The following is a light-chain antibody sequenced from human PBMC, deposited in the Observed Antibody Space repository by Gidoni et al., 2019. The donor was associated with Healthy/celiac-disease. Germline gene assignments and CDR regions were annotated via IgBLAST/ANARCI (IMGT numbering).Light chain of an antibody. CDR3: QQSYSTPRT. Sequence: DIQMTQSPPSLFASVGDRVTITCRARQSISSYLNWYQQKPGKAPKLLIYAASSLQSGVPSRFSGSGSGTDFTLTISRLQPEDFATYYCQQSYSTPRTFGQGTKLEIK. CDR1: QSISSY. CDR2: AAS. J-gene: IGKJ2*02. V-gene: IGKV1-39*01.